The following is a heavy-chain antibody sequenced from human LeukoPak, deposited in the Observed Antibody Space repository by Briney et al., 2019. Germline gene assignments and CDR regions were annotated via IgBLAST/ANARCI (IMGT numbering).Heavy chain of an antibody. J-gene: IGHJ5*01. CDR1: GDSITNSGWS. CDR2: LPYDENVADRGIP. Sequence: SETLSLMRFVSGDSITNSGWSWGWVRQPPGKGLEWIVTLPYDENVADRGIPSYNPSLTSRVTISADTSKNHLSLTVNSVTAADTASYYCARLTLTGVGGRGWFDSWGQGALVIVSS. D-gene: IGHD3-3*01. CDR3: ARLTLTGVGGRGWFDS. V-gene: IGHV4-39*02.